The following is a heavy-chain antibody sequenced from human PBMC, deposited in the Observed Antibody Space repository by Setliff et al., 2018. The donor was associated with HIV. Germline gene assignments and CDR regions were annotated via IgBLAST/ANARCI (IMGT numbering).Heavy chain of an antibody. CDR1: GGTSNTYA. Sequence: SVKVSCKASGGTSNTYAINWVRQAPGQGLEWMGQVITILDITSYAQKFQGRVTITADESTNTMYMELSSLRSDDTAVYYCARGGTSSNWFGPWGQGTLVTVS. CDR3: ARGGTSSNWFGP. CDR2: VITILDIT. D-gene: IGHD2-2*01. V-gene: IGHV1-69*10. J-gene: IGHJ5*02.